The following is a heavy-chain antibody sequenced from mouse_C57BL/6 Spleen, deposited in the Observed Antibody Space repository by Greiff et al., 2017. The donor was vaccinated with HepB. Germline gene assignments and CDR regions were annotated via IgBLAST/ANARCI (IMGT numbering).Heavy chain of an antibody. V-gene: IGHV1-55*01. CDR2: IYPGSGST. J-gene: IGHJ4*01. D-gene: IGHD2-4*01. CDR3: ARRIYDYGRFYAMDY. CDR1: GYTFTSYW. Sequence: VQLQQPGAELVKPGASVKMSCKASGYTFTSYWITWVKQRPGQGLEWIGDIYPGSGSTNYNEKFKSKATLTVDTSSSTAYMQLSSLTSEDSAVYYCARRIYDYGRFYAMDYWGQGTSVTVSS.